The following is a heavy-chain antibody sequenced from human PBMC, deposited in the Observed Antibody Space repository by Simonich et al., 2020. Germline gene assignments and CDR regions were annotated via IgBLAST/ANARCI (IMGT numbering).Heavy chain of an antibody. V-gene: IGHV3-74*01. Sequence: EVQLVESGGGLVQPGGSLRLSCAASGFTFHSYWMHWVRQVPGKGRGWVSRINRDGRSKSYADAVKGRFTISRDNAKNTLYLQMNSLRAEDTAVYYCARNRLDYWGQGTLVTVSS. CDR3: ARNRLDY. J-gene: IGHJ4*02. CDR1: GFTFHSYW. CDR2: INRDGRSK.